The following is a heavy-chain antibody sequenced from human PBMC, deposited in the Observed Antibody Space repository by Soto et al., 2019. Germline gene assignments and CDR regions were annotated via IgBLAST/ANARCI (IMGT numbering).Heavy chain of an antibody. J-gene: IGHJ4*02. V-gene: IGHV3-15*07. CDR3: TADLSSSSALANAY. Sequence: EVQLVESVGGFVKPGGSLRLSCAASGFDFSDTWMNWVRQSPGKGLEWVARIKRKTEGGATDYAAPVNGSLTLSRDDSRRMVFLYMDNLKREDTGVYYCTADLSSSSALANAYWGQGTVVTVSS. CDR2: IKRKTEGGAT. CDR1: GFDFSDTW. D-gene: IGHD6-19*01.